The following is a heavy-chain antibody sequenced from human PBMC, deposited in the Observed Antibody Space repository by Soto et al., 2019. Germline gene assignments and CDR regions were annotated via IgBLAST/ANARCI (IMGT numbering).Heavy chain of an antibody. V-gene: IGHV4-4*02. Sequence: QVQLQESGPGLVKPSGTLSLTCAVSSGSISSSNWWSWVRQPPGKGLEWIGEIYHSGSTNYNPSLKSRVTISVDKSKNQFSLKLSSVTAADTAVYYCARDLNYYGSGSYAGGGNWFDPWGQGTLVTVSS. D-gene: IGHD3-10*01. J-gene: IGHJ5*02. CDR3: ARDLNYYGSGSYAGGGNWFDP. CDR1: SGSISSSNW. CDR2: IYHSGST.